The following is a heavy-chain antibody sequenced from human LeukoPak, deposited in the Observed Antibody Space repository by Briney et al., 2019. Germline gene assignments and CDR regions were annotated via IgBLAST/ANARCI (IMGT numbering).Heavy chain of an antibody. J-gene: IGHJ4*02. D-gene: IGHD3-16*01. CDR2: IKQDGSEK. Sequence: PGGSLRLSCAASGFTFSNYWMSWVRQAPGKGLEWVANIKQDGSEKYYVDSVKGRFTISRDNAKNSLYLQMNSLRAEDTAVYYCAREINRQHYDYVWGSQFDYWGQGTLVTVSS. CDR1: GFTFSNYW. V-gene: IGHV3-7*01. CDR3: AREINRQHYDYVWGSQFDY.